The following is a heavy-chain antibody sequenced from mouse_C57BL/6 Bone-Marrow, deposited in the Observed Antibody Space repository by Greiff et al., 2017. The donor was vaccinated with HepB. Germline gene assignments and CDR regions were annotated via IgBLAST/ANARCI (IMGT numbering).Heavy chain of an antibody. V-gene: IGHV1-53*01. CDR1: GFTFTSSC. J-gene: IGHJ2*01. CDR2: INPSNGGT. CDR3: VYGRSRYYFDD. Sequence: QVQLQQPGTELVKPGASVKLSCKASGFTFTSSCMHWVKQRPGHGLEWIGHINPSNGGTNYTEKFKSKATMTVDKSSSTAYMQLSSLTSEDSAVYYGVYGRSRYYFDDWGEGTTLTVSS. D-gene: IGHD1-1*01.